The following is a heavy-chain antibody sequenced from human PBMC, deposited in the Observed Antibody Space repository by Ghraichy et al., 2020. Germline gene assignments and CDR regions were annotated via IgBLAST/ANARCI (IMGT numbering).Heavy chain of an antibody. D-gene: IGHD6-19*01. CDR1: GGSISSSSYY. CDR3: ARGVAVAGDNRYYAMDV. Sequence: SETLSLTCTVSGGSISSSSYYWGWIRQPPGKGLEWIGSIFYSGSTYYNPSLKSRVAMYRDTSRDQFALKLSSVTASDTAVYYCARGVAVAGDNRYYAMDVWGQGTTVTVSS. CDR2: IFYSGST. V-gene: IGHV4-39*01. J-gene: IGHJ6*02.